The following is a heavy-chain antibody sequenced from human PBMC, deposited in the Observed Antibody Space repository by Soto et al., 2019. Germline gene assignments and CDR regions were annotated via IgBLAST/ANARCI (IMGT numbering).Heavy chain of an antibody. V-gene: IGHV1-18*04. J-gene: IGHJ6*02. CDR2: IITDNGFT. CDR1: RYTFTSYG. CDR3: ARGGMPGDSSGYSYYGMDV. D-gene: IGHD3-22*01. Sequence: ASVKVSWKASRYTFTSYGIRWVRESPEQGLDWMGWIITDNGFTNTAQKVQGRVTMTTDTSTTTAYMELESLRSEDTAVYYCARGGMPGDSSGYSYYGMDVWGQGTTVTVSS.